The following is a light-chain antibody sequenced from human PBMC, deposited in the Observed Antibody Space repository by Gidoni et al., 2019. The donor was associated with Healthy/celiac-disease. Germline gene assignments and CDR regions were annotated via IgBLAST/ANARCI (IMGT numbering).Light chain of an antibody. J-gene: IGKJ4*01. V-gene: IGKV1-9*01. Sequence: IQLTPSPSSLSASVGDRVTISCRASQGISSYLAWYQQKPGTAPKLLIYAASTLQSGVPSRFSGSGSGTDFTLTINSLQPEDFATYYCQQLNSYPLTFGGGTKVEIK. CDR1: QGISSY. CDR2: AAS. CDR3: QQLNSYPLT.